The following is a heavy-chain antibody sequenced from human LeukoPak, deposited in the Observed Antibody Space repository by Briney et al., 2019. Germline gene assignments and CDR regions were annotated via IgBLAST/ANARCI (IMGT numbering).Heavy chain of an antibody. J-gene: IGHJ4*02. CDR2: IYTSGST. CDR1: GGSISSGSYY. Sequence: SETLFLTCTVSGGSISSGSYYWSWIRQPAGKGLEWIGRIYTSGSTNYNPSLKSRVTISVDTSKNQFSLKLSFVTAADTAVYYCARQKWAVVTAPYYFDYWGQGTLVTVSS. CDR3: ARQKWAVVTAPYYFDY. V-gene: IGHV4-61*02. D-gene: IGHD5-18*01.